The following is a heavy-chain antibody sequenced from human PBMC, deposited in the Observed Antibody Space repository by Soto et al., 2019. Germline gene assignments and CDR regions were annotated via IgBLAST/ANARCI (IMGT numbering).Heavy chain of an antibody. CDR2: IYYSGST. D-gene: IGHD5-12*01. V-gene: IGHV4-28*01. Sequence: QVQLQESGPGLVKPSDTLSLTCAVSGFSISSGNWWGWIRQPPGKGLEWIGYIYYSGSTYYNPSLKSRVTMSVDTYRNQFSLELSSVNPVDTAVYYCARFATSGGHSDYWGQGTLLSVSS. CDR1: GFSISSGNW. CDR3: ARFATSGGHSDY. J-gene: IGHJ4*02.